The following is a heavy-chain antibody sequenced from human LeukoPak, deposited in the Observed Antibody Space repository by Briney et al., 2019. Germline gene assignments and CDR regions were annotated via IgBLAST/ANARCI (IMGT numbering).Heavy chain of an antibody. CDR1: GGSISSYY. Sequence: SETLSLTCTVSGGSISSYYWSWIRQPPGKGLEWIGEINHSGSTNYNPSLKSRVTISVDTSKNQFSLKLSSVTAADTAVYYCARRKARGTMVRGGSGRWFDPWGQGTLVTVSS. V-gene: IGHV4-34*01. CDR2: INHSGST. CDR3: ARRKARGTMVRGGSGRWFDP. D-gene: IGHD3-10*01. J-gene: IGHJ5*02.